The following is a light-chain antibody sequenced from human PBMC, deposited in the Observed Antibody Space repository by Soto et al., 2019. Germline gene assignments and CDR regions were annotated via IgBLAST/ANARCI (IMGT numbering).Light chain of an antibody. CDR3: QHYNSYSEA. Sequence: EIVLTQSPDILSLSPGERATLSCRASQSISISYIAWYQQQPGQAPRLLIYSTSIRATGIPDRFSGSGSGTDFTLTISDLEPGDFAVYYCQHYNSYSEAFGQGTKVELK. CDR1: QSISISY. CDR2: STS. J-gene: IGKJ1*01. V-gene: IGKV3-20*01.